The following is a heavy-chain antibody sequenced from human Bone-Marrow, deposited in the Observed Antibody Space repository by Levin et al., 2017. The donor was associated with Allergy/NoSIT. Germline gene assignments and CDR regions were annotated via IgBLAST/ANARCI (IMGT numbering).Heavy chain of an antibody. CDR1: GFTLSDSS. CDR3: AKTMAVTDWLFDY. V-gene: IGHV3-33*03. J-gene: IGHJ4*02. CDR2: MWHDGSNK. D-gene: IGHD6-19*01. Sequence: SGGSLRLSCTASGFTLSDSSVHWVRQAPGKGLEWVAVMWHDGSNKYYAESVKGRFTISRDNSKNTLYLQMNSLRVEDTAVYYCAKTMAVTDWLFDYWGQGTLVTVSS.